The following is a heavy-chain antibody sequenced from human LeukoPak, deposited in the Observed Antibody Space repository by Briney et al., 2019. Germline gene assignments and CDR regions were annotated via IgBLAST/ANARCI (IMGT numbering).Heavy chain of an antibody. CDR2: IYPGDSDT. CDR3: ARGPFTMAFDY. D-gene: IGHD3-10*01. CDR1: GYSSTSYW. V-gene: IGHV5-51*01. Sequence: GEALKISCKGSGYSSTSYWIGWVRQMPRKGLEWMGIIYPGDSDTRYSPSFQGQVTISADKSISTAYLKWSSLKPSDTAMYYCARGPFTMAFDYWGKGTLVTVSS. J-gene: IGHJ4*02.